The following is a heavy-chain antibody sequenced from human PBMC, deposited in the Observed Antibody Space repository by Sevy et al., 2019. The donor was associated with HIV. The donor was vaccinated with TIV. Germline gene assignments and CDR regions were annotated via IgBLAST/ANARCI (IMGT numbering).Heavy chain of an antibody. V-gene: IGHV1-18*01. CDR2: ISAYNGNT. CDR3: ASVYLSSGYYFDY. CDR1: GYTFTSYG. Sequence: ASVKVSCKASGYTFTSYGISWVRQAPGQGLEGMGWISAYNGNTNYAQKLQGRVTMTTDTSTSTGYMGLRSLRSDDTAVYYCASVYLSSGYYFDYWGQGTLVTVSS. D-gene: IGHD3-22*01. J-gene: IGHJ4*02.